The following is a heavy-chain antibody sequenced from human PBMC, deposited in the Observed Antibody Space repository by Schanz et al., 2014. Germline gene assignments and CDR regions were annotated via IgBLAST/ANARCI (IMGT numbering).Heavy chain of an antibody. CDR1: GFTFSGYA. CDR2: ISPTGSST. Sequence: EVQLLESGGGLVQPGGSLRISCAASGFTFSGYAMSWVRQAPGKGLEWVSNISPTGSSTYYADSVKGRFTIARDNSKNTLFLQMDSLRVDDTAVYYCMAMGRNTSHYFDHWGQGTLVTVSS. J-gene: IGHJ4*02. V-gene: IGHV3-23*01. CDR3: MAMGRNTSHYFDH. D-gene: IGHD1-1*01.